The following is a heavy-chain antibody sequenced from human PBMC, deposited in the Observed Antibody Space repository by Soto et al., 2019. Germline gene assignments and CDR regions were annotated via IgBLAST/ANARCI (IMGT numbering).Heavy chain of an antibody. CDR1: GGTFSSYV. J-gene: IGHJ3*02. D-gene: IGHD2-21*01. CDR3: AMNCGGDCYDAFDI. CDR2: IIPIFGTS. Sequence: SVKVSCKASGGTFSSYVISWVRQAPGQGLEWMGEIIPIFGTSNYAQKFQGRLTITADESTSTAYMELSRLRSDDTAVYYCAMNCGGDCYDAFDIWGQGTMVTVSS. V-gene: IGHV1-69*13.